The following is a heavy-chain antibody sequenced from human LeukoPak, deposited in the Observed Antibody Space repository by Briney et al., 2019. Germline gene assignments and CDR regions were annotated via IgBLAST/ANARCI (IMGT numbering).Heavy chain of an antibody. J-gene: IGHJ6*02. Sequence: ASVKVSCKASGYTFTSYDINWGRQATGQGLEWMGWMNPNRGNTGYAQKFQGRVTMTRNTSISTAYMELSSLRSEDTAVYYCARGGSFLRFLEWSYYYGMDVWGHGTTVTVSS. D-gene: IGHD3-3*01. CDR2: MNPNRGNT. CDR3: ARGGSFLRFLEWSYYYGMDV. V-gene: IGHV1-8*01. CDR1: GYTFTSYD.